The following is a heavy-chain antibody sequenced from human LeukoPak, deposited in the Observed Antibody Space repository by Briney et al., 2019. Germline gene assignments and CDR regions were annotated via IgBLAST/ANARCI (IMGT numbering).Heavy chain of an antibody. V-gene: IGHV1-69*04. CDR2: IIPILGIA. D-gene: IGHD6-13*01. CDR1: GGTFSSYT. Sequence: GSSVKVSCKASGGTFSSYTISWVRQAPGQGLEWMGGIIPILGIANYAQKFQGRVTITADKSTSTAYMELSSLRSEDTAVYCCAREGSGSSWYGELDYWGQGTLVTVSS. J-gene: IGHJ4*02. CDR3: AREGSGSSWYGELDY.